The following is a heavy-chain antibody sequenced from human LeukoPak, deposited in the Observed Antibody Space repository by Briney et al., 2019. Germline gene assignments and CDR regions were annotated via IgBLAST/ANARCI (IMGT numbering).Heavy chain of an antibody. V-gene: IGHV4-61*02. CDR3: ARHLSHYYYYMDV. J-gene: IGHJ6*03. CDR2: IYTSGST. D-gene: IGHD2/OR15-2a*01. CDR1: GGSISSGSYY. Sequence: SETLSLTCTVSGGSISSGSYYWSWIRQPAGKGLEWIGRIYTSGSTNYNPSLKSRVTISVDTSKNQFSLKLSSVTAADTAVYYCARHLSHYYYYMDVWGKGTTVTISS.